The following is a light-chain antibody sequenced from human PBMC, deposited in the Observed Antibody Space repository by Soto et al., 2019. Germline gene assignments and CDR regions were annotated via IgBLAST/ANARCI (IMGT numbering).Light chain of an antibody. CDR2: DAS. J-gene: IGKJ1*01. V-gene: IGKV1-9*01. CDR1: QGISSY. CDR3: QQFYNYPRT. Sequence: DIQMTQSPSTLSGSVGDRVTITCRASQGISSYLAWYQQKPGKAPKLLIYDASTLQTGVPSRFSGSGSGTDFTLTISYLQSEDFGTYYCQQFYNYPRTFGQGTKVDIK.